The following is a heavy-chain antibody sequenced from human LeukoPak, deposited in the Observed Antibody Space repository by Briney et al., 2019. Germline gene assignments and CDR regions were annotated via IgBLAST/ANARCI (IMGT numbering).Heavy chain of an antibody. V-gene: IGHV4-61*08. CDR2: IYYSGST. CDR1: GGSFSSGGYY. CDR3: ARRGGSGRSFDY. J-gene: IGHJ4*02. D-gene: IGHD3-10*01. Sequence: PSETLSLTCSVSGGSFSSGGYYWSWIRQPPGKGLEWIGYIYYSGSTNYNPSLKSRVTISVDTSKNQFSLKVSSVTAADTAVYYCARRGGSGRSFDYWGQGTLVTVSS.